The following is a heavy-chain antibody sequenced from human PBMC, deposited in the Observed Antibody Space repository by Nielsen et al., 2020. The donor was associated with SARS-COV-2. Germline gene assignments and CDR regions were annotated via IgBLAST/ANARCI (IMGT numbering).Heavy chain of an antibody. V-gene: IGHV3-30-3*01. CDR3: ARDWSRAFDV. Sequence: SCAASGFTFSSFALHWVRQAPGKGLEWVAVISYDGSNKYYADSVKGRFTISRDNAKNSMSLQMNSLRVEDTAVYYCARDWSRAFDVWGQGTMVTVSS. CDR2: ISYDGSNK. CDR1: GFTFSSFA. J-gene: IGHJ3*01.